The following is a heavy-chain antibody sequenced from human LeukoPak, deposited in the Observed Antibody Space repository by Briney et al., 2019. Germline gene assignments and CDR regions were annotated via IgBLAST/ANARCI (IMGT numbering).Heavy chain of an antibody. CDR2: IYYSGST. CDR1: GGSISSSSYY. J-gene: IGHJ5*02. V-gene: IGHV4-39*07. Sequence: PSETLSLTCTVSGGSISSSSYYWGWIRQPPGKGLEWIGSIYYSGSTYYNPSLKSRVSMSVDTSKNQFSLKLSSVTAADTAAYYCANMGYSYAPGLFDPWGQGTLVTVSS. CDR3: ANMGYSYAPGLFDP. D-gene: IGHD5-18*01.